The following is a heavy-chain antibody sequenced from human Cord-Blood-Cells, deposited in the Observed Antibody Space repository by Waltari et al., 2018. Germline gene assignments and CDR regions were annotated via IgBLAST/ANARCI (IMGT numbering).Heavy chain of an antibody. CDR1: GFTFDDYA. V-gene: IGHV3-9*01. D-gene: IGHD6-6*01. J-gene: IGHJ4*02. Sequence: EVQLVESGGGLVQPGRSLRLSCAASGFTFDDYAMHWVRQAPGKGLEWVSGISWNSGSIGDAEYVKGRFTISRDNAKNSLYLQMNSLRAEDTALYYCATEIKYSSSSGFDYWGQGTLVTVSS. CDR3: ATEIKYSSSSGFDY. CDR2: ISWNSGSI.